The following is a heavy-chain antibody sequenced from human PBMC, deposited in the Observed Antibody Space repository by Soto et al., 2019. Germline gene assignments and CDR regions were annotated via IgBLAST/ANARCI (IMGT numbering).Heavy chain of an antibody. V-gene: IGHV3-15*07. Sequence: GGSLRLSCAASGFTFSNAWMNWVRQAPGKGLEWVGRIKSKTDGGTTDYAAPVKGRFTISRDDSKNTLYLQMNSLKTEDTAVYYCTTDLQARAGTTLVPGYWGQGTLVTVSS. J-gene: IGHJ4*02. CDR3: TTDLQARAGTTLVPGY. D-gene: IGHD1-1*01. CDR1: GFTFSNAW. CDR2: IKSKTDGGTT.